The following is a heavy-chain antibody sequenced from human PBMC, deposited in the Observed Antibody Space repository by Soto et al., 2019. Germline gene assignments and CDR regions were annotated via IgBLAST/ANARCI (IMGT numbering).Heavy chain of an antibody. V-gene: IGHV3-7*01. CDR3: ASQRDYGEHDY. CDR2: IKQDGSVT. D-gene: IGHD4-17*01. CDR1: GFTFTSYW. Sequence: EVQLVESGGGLVKPGGSLRLSCAASGFTFTSYWMSWVRQAPGKGLEWVGNIKQDGSVTYYVDSVRGRFIISRDNAKNSVYLQMSSLTGEDTAVYYCASQRDYGEHDYWGQGTLVTVSS. J-gene: IGHJ4*02.